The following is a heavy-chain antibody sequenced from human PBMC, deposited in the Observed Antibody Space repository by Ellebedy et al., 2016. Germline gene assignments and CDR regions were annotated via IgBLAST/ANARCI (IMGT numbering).Heavy chain of an antibody. CDR2: VYYTGST. D-gene: IGHD6-13*01. CDR1: GDSITPYY. Sequence: SETLSLXCTVSGDSITPYYWSWIRQSPGKGLEWIAYVYYTGSTSYNPSLQSRVTISIDTSKNQFSLRLNSVTAADAAVYYCARIKAEVPVRYYYYGMDVWGQGTTVTVSS. V-gene: IGHV4-59*01. J-gene: IGHJ6*02. CDR3: ARIKAEVPVRYYYYGMDV.